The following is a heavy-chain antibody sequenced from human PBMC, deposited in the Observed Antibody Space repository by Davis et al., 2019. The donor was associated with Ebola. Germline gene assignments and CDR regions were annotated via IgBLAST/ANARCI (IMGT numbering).Heavy chain of an antibody. D-gene: IGHD6-13*01. CDR1: GYTFTSYG. CDR3: AREVAAAGTGRYYYYYGMDV. Sequence: ASVKVSCKASGYTFTSYGISWVRQAPGQGLEWMGWISAYTGNTNYAQKPQGRVTMTTDTSTSTAYMELRSLRSDDTAVYYRAREVAAAGTGRYYYYYGMDVWGQGTTVTVSS. J-gene: IGHJ6*02. V-gene: IGHV1-18*01. CDR2: ISAYTGNT.